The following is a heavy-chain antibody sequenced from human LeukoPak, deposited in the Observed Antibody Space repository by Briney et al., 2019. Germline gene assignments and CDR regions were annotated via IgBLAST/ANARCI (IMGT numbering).Heavy chain of an antibody. CDR2: ICSGDST. J-gene: IGHJ4*02. D-gene: IGHD2-15*01. V-gene: IGHV3-66*01. CDR1: GFTVSSNY. CDR3: ARVEGGGLPRWY. Sequence: GGSLRLSCAASGFTVSSNYVTWVRQAPGKGLEWVSVICSGDSTYYADSVKGRLTISRYNSRHTFYLHMNNLRAGDTAIYYCARVEGGGLPRWYWGQGILVTVSS.